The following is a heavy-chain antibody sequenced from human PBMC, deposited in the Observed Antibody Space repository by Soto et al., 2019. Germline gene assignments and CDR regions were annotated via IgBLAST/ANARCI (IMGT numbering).Heavy chain of an antibody. D-gene: IGHD2-2*01. J-gene: IGHJ5*02. Sequence: GASVKVSCKASGGTFSSYAISWVRQAPGQGFEWMGGIIPIFGTANYAQKFQGRVTITADESTSTAYMELSSLRSEDTAVYYCARDCSSTSCYAHPSNWFDPWGQGTLVTVSS. V-gene: IGHV1-69*13. CDR3: ARDCSSTSCYAHPSNWFDP. CDR1: GGTFSSYA. CDR2: IIPIFGTA.